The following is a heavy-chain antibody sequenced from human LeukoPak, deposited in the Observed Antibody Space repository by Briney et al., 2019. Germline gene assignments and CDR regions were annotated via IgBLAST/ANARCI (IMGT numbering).Heavy chain of an antibody. J-gene: IGHJ4*02. V-gene: IGHV4-4*07. CDR3: ARDSTPPGIAGATRYDY. CDR2: IYTSGST. D-gene: IGHD1-26*01. CDR1: GGSISSYY. Sequence: SETLSLTCTVSGGSISSYYWSWIRQPAGKGLEWIGRIYTSGSTNYNPSLKSRVTMSVDTSKNQFSLKLSSVTAADTAVYYCARDSTPPGIAGATRYDYWGQGTLVTVSS.